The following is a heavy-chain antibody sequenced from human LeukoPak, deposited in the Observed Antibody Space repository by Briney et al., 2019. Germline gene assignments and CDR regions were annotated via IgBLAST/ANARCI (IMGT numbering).Heavy chain of an antibody. Sequence: SVKVSCKASGGTFSSYAISWVRQAPGQGLEWMGGIIPIFGTANYAQKFQGRVTITADESTSTAYMELSSLRSEDTAVYYCARVLRFLEWLSFDYWGQGTLVTVSS. CDR3: ARVLRFLEWLSFDY. CDR1: GGTFSSYA. D-gene: IGHD3-3*01. V-gene: IGHV1-69*01. J-gene: IGHJ4*02. CDR2: IIPIFGTA.